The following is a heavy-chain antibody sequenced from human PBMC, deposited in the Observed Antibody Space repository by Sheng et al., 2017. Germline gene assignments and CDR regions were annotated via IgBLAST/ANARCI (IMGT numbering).Heavy chain of an antibody. CDR2: IKSKTDGGTT. CDR3: TTVSAPAFGGVIRDY. Sequence: EVQLVESGGGLVKPGGSLRLSCAASGFTFSNAWMSWVRQAPGKGLEWVGRIKSKTDGGTTDYAAPVKGRFTISRDDSKNTLYLQMNSLKTEDTAVYYCTTVSAPAFGGVIRDYWGQGTLVTVSS. J-gene: IGHJ4*02. V-gene: IGHV3-15*01. D-gene: IGHD3-16*02. CDR1: GFTFSNAW.